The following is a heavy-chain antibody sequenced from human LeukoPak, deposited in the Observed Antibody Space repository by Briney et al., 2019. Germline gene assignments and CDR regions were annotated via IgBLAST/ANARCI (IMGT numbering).Heavy chain of an antibody. CDR2: IYHSGST. Sequence: SETLSLTCTVSGYSISSGYYWGWIRQPPGKGLEWIGSIYHSGSTYYNPSLKSRVTISVDTSKNQFSLKLSSVTASDTAVYYCARGPGVTPQYYFDYWGQGTLVTVSS. CDR3: ARGPGVTPQYYFDY. D-gene: IGHD3-10*01. V-gene: IGHV4-38-2*02. CDR1: GYSISSGYY. J-gene: IGHJ4*02.